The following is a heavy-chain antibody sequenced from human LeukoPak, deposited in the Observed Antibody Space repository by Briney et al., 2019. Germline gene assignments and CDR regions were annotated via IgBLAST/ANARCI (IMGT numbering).Heavy chain of an antibody. J-gene: IGHJ4*02. D-gene: IGHD3-10*01. CDR1: GFTFSSYG. Sequence: GGSLRLSCAASGFTFSSYGMHWVRQAPGKGLEWVAVISYDGSNKYYADSVKGRFTISRDNSKNTLYLQMNSLRAEGTAVYYCAKMGWFGELLDPIDYWGQGTLVAVSS. CDR3: AKMGWFGELLDPIDY. CDR2: ISYDGSNK. V-gene: IGHV3-30*18.